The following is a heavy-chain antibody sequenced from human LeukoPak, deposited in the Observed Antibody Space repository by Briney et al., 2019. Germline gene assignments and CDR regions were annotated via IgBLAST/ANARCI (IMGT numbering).Heavy chain of an antibody. Sequence: GGSLRLSCVASGFTFSDYYMSWIRQAPGKGLEWVSYISSSGSTIYYADSVKGRFTISRDNAKNSLYLQMNSLRAEDTAVYYCARAGNLNYYYGMDVWGQGTTVTVSS. CDR3: ARAGNLNYYYGMDV. J-gene: IGHJ6*02. CDR1: GFTFSDYY. V-gene: IGHV3-11*01. CDR2: ISSSGSTI. D-gene: IGHD6-13*01.